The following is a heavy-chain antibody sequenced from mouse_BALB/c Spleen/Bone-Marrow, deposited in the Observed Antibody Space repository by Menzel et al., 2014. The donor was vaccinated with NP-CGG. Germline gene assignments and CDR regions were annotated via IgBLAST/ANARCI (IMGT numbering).Heavy chain of an antibody. D-gene: IGHD1-1*01. CDR1: GFTFSSYT. CDR3: ARSNHGNNYPRPWFAY. CDR2: ISSGGGNT. V-gene: IGHV5-9*03. J-gene: IGHJ3*01. Sequence: EVKLVESGGGLVKPGGSLKLSCAASGFTFSSYTMSWVRQTPEKRLEWVATISSGGGNTYYPDSVKGRFTISRDNAKNNLYLQMSSLRSEDTALYYCARSNHGNNYPRPWFAYRGQGTLVTVSA.